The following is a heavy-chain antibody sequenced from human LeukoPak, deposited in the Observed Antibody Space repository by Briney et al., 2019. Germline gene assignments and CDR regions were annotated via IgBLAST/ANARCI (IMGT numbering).Heavy chain of an antibody. CDR2: IYYSGST. CDR1: GGSISSYY. V-gene: IGHV4-59*01. CDR3: ARSVALWSGYFDY. D-gene: IGHD3-3*01. J-gene: IGHJ4*02. Sequence: SETLSLTCTVSGGSISSYYWSWIRQPPGKGLEWIGYIYYSGSTNYNPSLKSRVTISVDTSKNQFSLKLSSVTAADTAVYYCARSVALWSGYFDYWGQGTLVTVSS.